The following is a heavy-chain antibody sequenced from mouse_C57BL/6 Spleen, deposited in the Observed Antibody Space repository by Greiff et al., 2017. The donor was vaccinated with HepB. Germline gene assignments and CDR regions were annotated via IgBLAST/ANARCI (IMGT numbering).Heavy chain of an antibody. Sequence: QVHVKQSGAELVKPGASVKLSCKASGYTFTSYWMHWVKQRPGQGLEWIGMIHPNSGSTNYNEKFKSKATLTVDKSSSTAYMQLSSLTSEDSAVYYCARHDYDGFAYWGQGTLVTVSA. CDR2: IHPNSGST. CDR1: GYTFTSYW. CDR3: ARHDYDGFAY. V-gene: IGHV1-64*01. D-gene: IGHD2-4*01. J-gene: IGHJ3*01.